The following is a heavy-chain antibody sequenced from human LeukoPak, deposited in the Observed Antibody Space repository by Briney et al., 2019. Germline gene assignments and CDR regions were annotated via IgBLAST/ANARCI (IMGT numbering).Heavy chain of an antibody. CDR2: INQDGSTE. CDR3: TGERVESCFDI. V-gene: IGHV3-7*01. Sequence: GGSLTLSCAPSGFTFSNHWMHWVRQAPGRGLEWVANINQDGSTEQYVGSLKARFTIFRDNDKNSLSLQMNSLRVDDTAVYYCTGERVESCFDIWGQGTLVTVSS. D-gene: IGHD2-15*01. CDR1: GFTFSNHW. J-gene: IGHJ3*02.